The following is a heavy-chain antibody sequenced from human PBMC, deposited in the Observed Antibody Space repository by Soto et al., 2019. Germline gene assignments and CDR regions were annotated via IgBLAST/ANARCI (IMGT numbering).Heavy chain of an antibody. CDR3: ARVRPIYSSGWYGKNWFDP. Sequence: ASVKVSCKASGYTFTGYYMHWVRQAPGQGLEWMGWINPNSGGTNYAQKFQGWVTMTRDTSISTAYMELSRLRSDDTAVFYCARVRPIYSSGWYGKNWFDPWGQGTLVTVSS. CDR1: GYTFTGYY. D-gene: IGHD6-19*01. J-gene: IGHJ5*02. V-gene: IGHV1-2*04. CDR2: INPNSGGT.